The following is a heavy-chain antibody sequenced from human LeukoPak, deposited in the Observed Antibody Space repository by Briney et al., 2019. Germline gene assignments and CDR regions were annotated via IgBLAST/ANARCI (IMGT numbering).Heavy chain of an antibody. Sequence: QPGGSLRLSCAASGFTFSSYAMSWVRQAPGKGLEWVSAISGSGGSTYYADSVKGRFTISRDNSKNTLYLQMNSLRAEDTAVYYCAKAEGGDGYRHLPDSYYYYGMDVWGQGTTVTVSS. J-gene: IGHJ6*02. CDR2: ISGSGGST. CDR3: AKAEGGDGYRHLPDSYYYYGMDV. CDR1: GFTFSSYA. D-gene: IGHD5-24*01. V-gene: IGHV3-23*01.